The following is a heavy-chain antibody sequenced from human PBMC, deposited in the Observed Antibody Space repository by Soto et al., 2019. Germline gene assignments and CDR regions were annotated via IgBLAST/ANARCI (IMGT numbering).Heavy chain of an antibody. J-gene: IGHJ6*02. Sequence: SVKVSCKASGGTFSSYAISWVRQAPGQGLEWMGGIIPIFGTANYAQKFQGRVTITADESTSTAYMELSSLRSEDTAVYYCARDGDSSSSNPYYGMDVWGQGTTVTVSS. CDR1: GGTFSSYA. V-gene: IGHV1-69*13. D-gene: IGHD6-6*01. CDR3: ARDGDSSSSNPYYGMDV. CDR2: IIPIFGTA.